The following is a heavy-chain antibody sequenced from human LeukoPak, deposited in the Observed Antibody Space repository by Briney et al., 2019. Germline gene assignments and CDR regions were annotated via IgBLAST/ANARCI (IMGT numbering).Heavy chain of an antibody. Sequence: GASVKVSCKASGGTFSRFTISWVRQAPGQGLEWMGGIIPIFGTANYAQKFQGRVTITTDESTSTAYMELSSLRSEDTAVYYCARTKYYGSGTDRSVAFDIWGQGTMVTVSS. CDR1: GGTFSRFT. J-gene: IGHJ3*02. CDR3: ARTKYYGSGTDRSVAFDI. V-gene: IGHV1-69*05. CDR2: IIPIFGTA. D-gene: IGHD3-10*01.